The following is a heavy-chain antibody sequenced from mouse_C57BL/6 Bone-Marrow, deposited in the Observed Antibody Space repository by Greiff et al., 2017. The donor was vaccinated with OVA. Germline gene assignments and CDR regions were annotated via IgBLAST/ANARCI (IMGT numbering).Heavy chain of an antibody. CDR1: GYTFTDYE. V-gene: IGHV1-15*01. D-gene: IGHD2-5*01. CDR3: TKSVYYSNYIWYFDV. Sequence: QVQLQQSGAELVRPGASVTLSCKASGYTFTDYEMHWVKQTPVHGLEWIGAIDPETGGTAYNQKFKGKAILTADKSSSTAYMELRSLTSEDSAVYYCTKSVYYSNYIWYFDVWGTGTTVTVSS. CDR2: IDPETGGT. J-gene: IGHJ1*03.